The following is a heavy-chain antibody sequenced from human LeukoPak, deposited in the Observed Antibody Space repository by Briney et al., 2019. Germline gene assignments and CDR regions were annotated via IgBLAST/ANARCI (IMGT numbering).Heavy chain of an antibody. J-gene: IGHJ4*02. CDR3: ARGAWIQLWSLDY. CDR2: INHSGST. D-gene: IGHD5-18*01. Sequence: SETLSLTCAVYGGPFSGYYWSWIRQPPGKGLEWIGEINHSGSTNYNPSLKSRVTISVDTSKNQFSLKLSSVTAADTAVYYCARGAWIQLWSLDYWGQGTLVTVSS. CDR1: GGPFSGYY. V-gene: IGHV4-34*01.